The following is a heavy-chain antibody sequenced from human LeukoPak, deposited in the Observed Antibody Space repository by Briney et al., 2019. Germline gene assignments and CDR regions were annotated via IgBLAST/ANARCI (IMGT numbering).Heavy chain of an antibody. CDR1: RGIISSYY. J-gene: IGHJ3*01. CDR3: ARVYNWNDFLVYAFDY. Sequence: SETLSLTRTVSRGIISSYYWSWIRQPPGKGLEWIGYIYYSGSTNYNASLMRRLTISVSTSKNQFSLKLSSGTAADTAVDYCARVYNWNDFLVYAFDYWGQGTMVTVSS. D-gene: IGHD1-1*01. CDR2: IYYSGST. V-gene: IGHV4-59*01.